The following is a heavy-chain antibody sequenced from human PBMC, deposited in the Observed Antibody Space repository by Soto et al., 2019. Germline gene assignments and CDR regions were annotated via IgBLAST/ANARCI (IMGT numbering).Heavy chain of an antibody. D-gene: IGHD2-21*02. Sequence: QVQLQVSGRGLVKPSQTLSLTCTVSGGSISSGGYYWSWIRQHPGKGLEWIGYIYYSGSTYYNPSLKSRVTISVDTSKNQFSLKLSSVTAADTAVYYCARFNPLYRGGDCYDDYWGQGTLVTVSS. V-gene: IGHV4-31*03. J-gene: IGHJ4*02. CDR3: ARFNPLYRGGDCYDDY. CDR2: IYYSGST. CDR1: GGSISSGGYY.